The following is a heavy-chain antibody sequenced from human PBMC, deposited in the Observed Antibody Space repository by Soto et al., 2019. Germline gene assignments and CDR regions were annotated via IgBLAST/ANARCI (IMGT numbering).Heavy chain of an antibody. CDR3: AKVGPQMALDF. D-gene: IGHD1-26*01. V-gene: IGHV3-30*18. J-gene: IGHJ4*02. Sequence: QMQLVESGGGVVQPGRSLRHSCAASGFTFSSYNMHWVRQAPGKGLEWVAVISYDGTYKKCADSLKGRFTLSRDNSKNTLFLQINSLRTEDSAVYFCAKVGPQMALDFWGQGTLVTVSS. CDR2: ISYDGTYK. CDR1: GFTFSSYN.